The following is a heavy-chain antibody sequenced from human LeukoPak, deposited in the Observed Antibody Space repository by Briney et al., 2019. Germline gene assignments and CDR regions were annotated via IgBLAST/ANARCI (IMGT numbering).Heavy chain of an antibody. CDR2: TNPSGGST. J-gene: IGHJ3*02. V-gene: IGHV1-46*01. D-gene: IGHD1-26*01. Sequence: ASVKVSCKASGYTFTSYYMHWVRQAPGQGLEWMGITNPSGGSTSYAQKFQGRVTMTRDTSTSTVYMELSSLRSEDTAVYYCARALGRLDAFDIWGQGTMVTVSS. CDR3: ARALGRLDAFDI. CDR1: GYTFTSYY.